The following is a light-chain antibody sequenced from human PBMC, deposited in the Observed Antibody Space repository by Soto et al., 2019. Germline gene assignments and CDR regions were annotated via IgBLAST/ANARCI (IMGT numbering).Light chain of an antibody. CDR3: QQYNSYSWT. Sequence: ILLTQSPSSLSASVGDRVTITCRASQGIDTSLAWYQQKPGKAPKLLIYETSSLESGVPSRFGGSGSGTEFTLTISSLQPDDFAIYYCQQYNSYSWTFGQGTKVDI. CDR2: ETS. J-gene: IGKJ1*01. V-gene: IGKV1-5*03. CDR1: QGIDTS.